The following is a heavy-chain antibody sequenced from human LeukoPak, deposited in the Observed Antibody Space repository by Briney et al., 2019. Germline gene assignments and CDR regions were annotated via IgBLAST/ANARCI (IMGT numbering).Heavy chain of an antibody. CDR3: ARTTPNWGIFDY. D-gene: IGHD7-27*01. CDR1: GGSVSSGSYY. Sequence: SETLSLTCTVSGGSVSSGSYYWSWIRQPPGKGLEWIGYIYYSGSTNYNPSLKSRVTISVDTSKNQFSLKLSSVTAADTAVYYCARTTPNWGIFDYWGQGTLVTVSS. V-gene: IGHV4-61*01. CDR2: IYYSGST. J-gene: IGHJ4*02.